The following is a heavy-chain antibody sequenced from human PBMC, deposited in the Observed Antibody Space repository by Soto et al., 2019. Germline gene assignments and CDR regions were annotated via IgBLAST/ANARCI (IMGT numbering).Heavy chain of an antibody. Sequence: QVQLQQSGPGLVNPSETLSLTCTVSGGSVTSSTSSWAWVRQPPGKGLHWIGTIFYGHGTYYNLSLESRVTISLDTSKIQFSLELTSVTAADTAVYYCARQPTGYPNWFDAWGRGILVIVSS. V-gene: IGHV4-39*01. CDR3: ARQPTGYPNWFDA. J-gene: IGHJ5*02. CDR1: GGSVTSSTSS. D-gene: IGHD3-9*01. CDR2: IFYGHGT.